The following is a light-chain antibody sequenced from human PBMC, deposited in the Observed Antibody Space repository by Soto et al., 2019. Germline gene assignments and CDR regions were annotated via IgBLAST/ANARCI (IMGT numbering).Light chain of an antibody. CDR1: QRISSAY. Sequence: EIVLTQSPGTLSLSPGERATLSCRASQRISSAYFAWYQHKPGQAPSLLIYSTSLRATGIPDKFSGSGSGTDFTLSISRLEHEDFAVYYCQQYGTSPMYSFGQGTKLEIK. V-gene: IGKV3-20*01. CDR3: QQYGTSPMYS. CDR2: STS. J-gene: IGKJ2*01.